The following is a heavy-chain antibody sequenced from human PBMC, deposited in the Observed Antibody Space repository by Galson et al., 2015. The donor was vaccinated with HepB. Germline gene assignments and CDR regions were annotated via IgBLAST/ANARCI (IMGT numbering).Heavy chain of an antibody. CDR3: ARVYDYVWGSYRPPYFDY. Sequence: SVKVSCKAPGYTFTSYGIGWVREAPGQGLKWMGWISAYNGHTNYAQKLQGRVTMTTDTSPSTAYMELRSLRSDDTAVYYCARVYDYVWGSYRPPYFDYWGQGTLVTVSS. V-gene: IGHV1-18*01. CDR2: ISAYNGHT. D-gene: IGHD3-16*02. J-gene: IGHJ4*02. CDR1: GYTFTSYG.